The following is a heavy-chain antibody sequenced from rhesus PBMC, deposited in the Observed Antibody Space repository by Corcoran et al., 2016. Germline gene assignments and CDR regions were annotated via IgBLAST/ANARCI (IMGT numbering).Heavy chain of an antibody. CDR3: ARDPDWMDSGCSFRRYGLDS. CDR2: INVNSCSN. V-gene: IGHV4-80*01. J-gene: IGHJ6*01. CDR1: GPSLSSYW. D-gene: IGHD2-33*01. Sequence: QVQLPESGPGLVKPSETLYLTCAVSGPSLSSYWWSWIRQPPGQGLEWIGEINVNSCSNYYNPSRKSLVTISKDAAKNQLSMKVSSVTAADTAGYYWARDPDWMDSGCSFRRYGLDSWGQGVVVTVSS.